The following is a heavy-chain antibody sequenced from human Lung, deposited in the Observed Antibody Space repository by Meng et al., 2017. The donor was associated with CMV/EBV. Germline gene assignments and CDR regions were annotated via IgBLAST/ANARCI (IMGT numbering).Heavy chain of an antibody. CDR1: GYSFRGFY. Sequence: SCQATGYSFRGFYLHSARQAPEHGLEWLGRVNPISDDTHLAQKFEGRITVTRGATINTAFMELTRLRPDDTAVYYCAKSSDNGWSSWGPGTLVTVSS. V-gene: IGHV1-2*06. D-gene: IGHD6-19*01. J-gene: IGHJ4*01. CDR3: AKSSDNGWSS. CDR2: VNPISDDT.